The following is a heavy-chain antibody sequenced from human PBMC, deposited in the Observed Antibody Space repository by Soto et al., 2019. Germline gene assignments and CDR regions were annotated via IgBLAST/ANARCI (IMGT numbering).Heavy chain of an antibody. V-gene: IGHV6-1*01. CDR2: TYYRSKWYY. Sequence: SQTLSLTCVISGDSVTGNTAGWNWIRQSPSRGLEWLGRTYYRSKWYYDYAGSVKGRMTINPDTSRNQFSLQLNSVSPEDTAVYYCASGMLVRGAYYVDVCDRGPTVTVSS. CDR3: ASGMLVRGAYYVDV. CDR1: GDSVTGNTAG. J-gene: IGHJ6*03. D-gene: IGHD3-10*01.